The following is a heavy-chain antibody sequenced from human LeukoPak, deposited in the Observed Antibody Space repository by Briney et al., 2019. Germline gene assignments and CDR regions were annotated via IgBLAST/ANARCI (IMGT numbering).Heavy chain of an antibody. Sequence: GGSLRLSRAASGFTFSSYAMSWVRQAPGKGLEWVSAISGSGGSTYYADSVKGRFTISRDNSKNTLYLQMNSLRAEDTAVYYCAKDQAAFGGGLSGAFDYWGQGTLVTVSS. CDR2: ISGSGGST. J-gene: IGHJ4*02. CDR3: AKDQAAFGGGLSGAFDY. V-gene: IGHV3-23*01. CDR1: GFTFSSYA. D-gene: IGHD3-10*01.